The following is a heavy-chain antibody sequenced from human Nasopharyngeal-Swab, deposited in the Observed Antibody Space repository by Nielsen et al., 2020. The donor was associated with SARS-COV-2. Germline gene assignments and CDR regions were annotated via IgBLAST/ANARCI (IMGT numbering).Heavy chain of an antibody. CDR2: IIPILGIA. CDR3: AREILRFLEWLLPDAFDI. Sequence: KVSCKASGGTFSSYAISWVRQAPGQGLEWMGGIIPILGIANYAQKFQGRVTITADKSTSTAYMELSSLRSEDTAVYYCAREILRFLEWLLPDAFDIWGQGTMVTVSS. V-gene: IGHV1-69*10. CDR1: GGTFSSYA. J-gene: IGHJ3*02. D-gene: IGHD3-3*01.